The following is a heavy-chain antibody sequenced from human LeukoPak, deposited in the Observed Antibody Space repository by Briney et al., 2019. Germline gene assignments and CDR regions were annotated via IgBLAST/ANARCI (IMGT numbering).Heavy chain of an antibody. Sequence: GGSLRLSCAASGFTFSTYAMHWVRQALGKGLEWVAVISYDGSKKYYADSVKGRFTISRDNSKNTLYLQMNGLRAEDTAVYYCARELLGAFDYWGQGTLVTVSS. CDR1: GFTFSTYA. V-gene: IGHV3-30-3*01. D-gene: IGHD7-27*01. CDR3: ARELLGAFDY. CDR2: ISYDGSKK. J-gene: IGHJ4*02.